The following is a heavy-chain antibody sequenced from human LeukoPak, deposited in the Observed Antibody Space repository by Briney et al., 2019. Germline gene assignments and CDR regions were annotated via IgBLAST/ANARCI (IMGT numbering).Heavy chain of an antibody. J-gene: IGHJ4*02. CDR1: GFTFSNAW. CDR2: IKSKTDGGTT. Sequence: PGGSLRLSCAASGFTFSNAWMSWVRQAPGKGLEWVGRIKSKTDGGTTDYAAPVKGRFTISRDDSKNTLYLQMNSLKTEDTAVYYCTIGPLTYYDILTGPQWGQGTLVTVSS. V-gene: IGHV3-15*01. CDR3: TIGPLTYYDILTGPQ. D-gene: IGHD3-9*01.